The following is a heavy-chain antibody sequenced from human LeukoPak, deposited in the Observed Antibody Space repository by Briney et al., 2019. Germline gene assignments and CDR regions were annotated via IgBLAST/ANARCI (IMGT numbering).Heavy chain of an antibody. Sequence: GGSLRLSCAASGFTFSSYSMNWVRQAPGKGLEWVSYISSSTRTIYYADSVKGRFTISRDNAKNSLYLQMNSLRAEDTAVYYCARDIQFEYSSSSGYNWFDPWGQGTLVTVSS. V-gene: IGHV3-48*01. D-gene: IGHD6-6*01. CDR1: GFTFSSYS. CDR3: ARDIQFEYSSSSGYNWFDP. CDR2: ISSSTRTI. J-gene: IGHJ5*02.